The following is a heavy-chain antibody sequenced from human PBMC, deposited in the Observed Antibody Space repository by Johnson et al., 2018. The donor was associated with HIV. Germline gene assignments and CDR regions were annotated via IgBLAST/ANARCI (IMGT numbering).Heavy chain of an antibody. CDR3: ARGRGSKSPGAFDI. D-gene: IGHD1-26*01. Sequence: VQLVESGGGLVQPGGSLILSCAASGFTFSSYWMHWVRQAPGKGLVWVSRISSDGSSIYYADSVKGRFTISRDNARNTIFVQMNSLRAEDTAVYYCARGRGSKSPGAFDIWGQGTMVTVSS. CDR2: ISSDGSSI. V-gene: IGHV3-74*02. J-gene: IGHJ3*02. CDR1: GFTFSSYW.